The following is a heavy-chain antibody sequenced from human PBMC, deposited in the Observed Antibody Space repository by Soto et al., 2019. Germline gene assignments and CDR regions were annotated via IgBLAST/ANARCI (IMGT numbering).Heavy chain of an antibody. CDR2: IKSKTDGGTT. CDR3: TTGDSDSSSSGQGVWRGYYYYYYYMDV. V-gene: IGHV3-15*01. D-gene: IGHD6-6*01. Sequence: GGSLRLSCAASGFTFSNAWMSWVRQAPGKGLEWVGRIKSKTDGGTTDYAAPVKGRFTISRDDSKNTLYLQMNSLKTEDTAVYYCTTGDSDSSSSGQGVWRGYYYYYYYMDVWGKGTTVTVSS. J-gene: IGHJ6*03. CDR1: GFTFSNAW.